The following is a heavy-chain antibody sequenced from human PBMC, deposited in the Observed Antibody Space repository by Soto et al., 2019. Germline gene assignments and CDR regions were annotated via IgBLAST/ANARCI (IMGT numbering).Heavy chain of an antibody. J-gene: IGHJ6*02. D-gene: IGHD3-9*01. CDR2: INPNSGGT. V-gene: IGHV1-2*04. CDR1: GYTFTGYY. Sequence: ASVKVSCKASGYTFTGYYMHWVRQAPGQGLEWMGWINPNSGGTNYAQKFQGWVTMTRDTSISTAYMELSRLRSDDTAVYYCARAYYDILTGGIYGMDVWGQGTTATVSS. CDR3: ARAYYDILTGGIYGMDV.